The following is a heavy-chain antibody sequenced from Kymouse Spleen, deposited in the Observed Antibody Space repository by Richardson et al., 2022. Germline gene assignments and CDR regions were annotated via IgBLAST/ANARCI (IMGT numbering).Heavy chain of an antibody. V-gene: IGHV3-48*02. CDR2: ISSSSSTI. D-gene: IGHD2-2*02. CDR3: ARETDDIVVVPAAMRYYYYGMDV. J-gene: IGHJ6*02. Sequence: EVQLVESGGGLVQPGGSLRLSCAASGFTFSSYSMNWVRQAPGKGLEWVSYISSSSSTIYYADSVKGRFTISRDNAKNSLYLQMNSLRDEDTAVYYCARETDDIVVVPAAMRYYYYGMDVWGQGTTVTVSS. CDR1: GFTFSSYS.